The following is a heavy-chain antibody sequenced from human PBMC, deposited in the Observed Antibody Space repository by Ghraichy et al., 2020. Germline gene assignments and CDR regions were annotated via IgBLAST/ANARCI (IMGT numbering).Heavy chain of an antibody. CDR1: GGSISSYY. D-gene: IGHD3-22*01. Sequence: SETLSLTCTVSGGSISSYYWSWIRQPPGKGLEWIGYIYYSGSTNYNPSLKSRVTLSVDTSKNQFSLKLSSVTAADTAVYYCARGRYYDSSGYHEYAFDIWGQGTMVTVSS. CDR3: ARGRYYDSSGYHEYAFDI. CDR2: IYYSGST. J-gene: IGHJ3*02. V-gene: IGHV4-59*01.